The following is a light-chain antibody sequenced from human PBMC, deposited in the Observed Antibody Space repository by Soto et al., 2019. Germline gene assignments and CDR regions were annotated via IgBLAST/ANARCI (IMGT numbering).Light chain of an antibody. CDR1: QSVSSSS. V-gene: IGKV3-20*01. CDR3: QQGGSSPRT. Sequence: EIVLTQSPGTLSLSPGERATLSCRASQSVSSSSLAWYQQKPGQAPRLLIYGASSRATGIPDRFSGSGSGTGFTFTISRLEPDDFAVYYCQQGGSSPRTFGQGTNVEIK. CDR2: GAS. J-gene: IGKJ1*01.